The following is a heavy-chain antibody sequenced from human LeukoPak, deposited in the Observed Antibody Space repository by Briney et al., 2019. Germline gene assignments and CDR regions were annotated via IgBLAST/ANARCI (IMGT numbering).Heavy chain of an antibody. CDR1: GFTFSSYS. V-gene: IGHV3-30*18. CDR3: AKSKGTTGTTGVDY. J-gene: IGHJ4*02. CDR2: ISYDGSNK. D-gene: IGHD1-1*01. Sequence: GGSLRLSCAASGFTFSSYSMHWVRQAPGKGLEWVAVISYDGSNKYYADSVKGRFTISRDNSKNTLYLQMNSLRAEDTAVYYCAKSKGTTGTTGVDYWGQGTLVSVSS.